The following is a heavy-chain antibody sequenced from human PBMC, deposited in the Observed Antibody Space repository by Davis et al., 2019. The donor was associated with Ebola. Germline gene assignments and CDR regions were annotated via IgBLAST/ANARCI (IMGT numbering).Heavy chain of an antibody. CDR3: ARAPLTTPFDY. V-gene: IGHV1-46*01. CDR2: INPSGGST. Sequence: AASVKVSCKASGYTFTSYYMHWVRQAPGQGLEWMGIINPSGGSTSYAQKFQGRVTMTRDTSTSTVYMKLSSLRSEDTAVYYCARAPLTTPFDYWGQGTLVTVSS. J-gene: IGHJ4*02. CDR1: GYTFTSYY. D-gene: IGHD1-14*01.